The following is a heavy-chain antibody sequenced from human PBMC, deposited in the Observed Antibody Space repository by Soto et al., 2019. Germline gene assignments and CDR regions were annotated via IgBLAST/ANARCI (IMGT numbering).Heavy chain of an antibody. V-gene: IGHV4-59*01. J-gene: IGHJ6*02. CDR1: GGSISSYY. CDR2: IYYSGST. Sequence: SETLSLTCTVSGGSISSYYWSSIRQPPGKGLEWIGYIYYSGSTNYNPSLKSRVTISVDTSKNQFSLKLSSVTAADTAVYYCARDLVEYSSSSPGYYYYGMDVWXQGTTVTVSS. CDR3: ARDLVEYSSSSPGYYYYGMDV. D-gene: IGHD6-6*01.